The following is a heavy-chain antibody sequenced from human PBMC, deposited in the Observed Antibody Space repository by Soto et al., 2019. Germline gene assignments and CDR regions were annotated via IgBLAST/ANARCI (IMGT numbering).Heavy chain of an antibody. Sequence: SQTLSLTCAITGDSVSSNSAGWSWVRQSPSKGLEWLGRTYYRSKWYYEYAVSVRGRITINPDTSKNQYSLQLNSVTPEDTAVYFCARGEQYSGRIFDYWGQGTLVTVSS. CDR2: TYYRSKWYY. J-gene: IGHJ4*01. V-gene: IGHV6-1*01. D-gene: IGHD1-26*01. CDR1: GDSVSSNSAG. CDR3: ARGEQYSGRIFDY.